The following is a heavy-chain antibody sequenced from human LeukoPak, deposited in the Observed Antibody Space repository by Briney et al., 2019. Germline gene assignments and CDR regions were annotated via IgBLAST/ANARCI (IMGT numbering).Heavy chain of an antibody. V-gene: IGHV3-23*01. J-gene: IGHJ4*02. CDR3: ARRDSSSWYYVSDY. Sequence: AGRSLRLSCAASGFTFSSYGMSWVRQAPGKGLEWVSAISGSGGSTYYADSVKGRFTISRDNSKNTLYLQMNSLRAEDTAVYYCARRDSSSWYYVSDYWGQGTLVTVSS. CDR1: GFTFSSYG. D-gene: IGHD6-13*01. CDR2: ISGSGGST.